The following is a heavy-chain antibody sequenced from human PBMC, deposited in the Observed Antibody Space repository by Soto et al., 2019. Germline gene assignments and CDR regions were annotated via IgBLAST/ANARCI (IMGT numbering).Heavy chain of an antibody. V-gene: IGHV3-49*03. CDR1: GFTFGDYA. J-gene: IGHJ4*02. Sequence: GGSLRLSCTASGFTFGDYAMSWFRQAPGKGLEWVGFIRSKAYGGTTEYAASVKGRFTISRDDSKSIAYLQMNSLKTEDTAVYYCTRDLIDNFWGTGNWGQGTLVTVSS. CDR3: TRDLIDNFWGTGN. D-gene: IGHD7-27*01. CDR2: IRSKAYGGTT.